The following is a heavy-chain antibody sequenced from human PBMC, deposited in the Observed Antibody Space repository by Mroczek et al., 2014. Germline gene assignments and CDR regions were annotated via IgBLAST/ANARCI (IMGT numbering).Heavy chain of an antibody. CDR1: GGSISSYY. J-gene: IGHJ4*02. CDR2: IYYSGST. Sequence: QVQLVQSGPGLVKPSETLSLTCTVSGGSISSYYWSWIRQPPGKGLEWIGYIYYSGSTNYNPSLKSRVTISVDTSKNQFSLKLSSVTAADTAVYYCARGVRYFDWLQGPTNFDYWGQGTLVTVSS. D-gene: IGHD3-9*01. CDR3: ARGVRYFDWLQGPTNFDY. V-gene: IGHV4-59*01.